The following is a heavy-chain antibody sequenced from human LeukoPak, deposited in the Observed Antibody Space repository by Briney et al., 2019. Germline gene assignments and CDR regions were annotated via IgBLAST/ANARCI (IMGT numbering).Heavy chain of an antibody. Sequence: SETLSLTCTVSGGSISSNYWSWIRQPPGKGLEWIGYVYYSGSTSYNPSLKSRVTISVDTSKKQFSLRLTSVTAADTAVYFCARLWYDSSGYYGGFDHWGQGTLVTVSS. CDR3: ARLWYDSSGYYGGFDH. CDR1: GGSISSNY. D-gene: IGHD3-22*01. CDR2: VYYSGST. V-gene: IGHV4-59*08. J-gene: IGHJ4*02.